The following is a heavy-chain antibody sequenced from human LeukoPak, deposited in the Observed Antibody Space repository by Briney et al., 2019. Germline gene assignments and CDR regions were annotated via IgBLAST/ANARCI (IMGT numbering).Heavy chain of an antibody. CDR2: ISAYNGNT. CDR1: GYTFTSYG. Sequence: ASVKVSCKASGYTFTSYGISWVRQAPGQGLEWMGRISAYNGNTNYAQNLQDRVTMTTDTSTSTAYMELRSLRSDDTAVYYCARSGSRLEWFGQTMGYCDNWGQGTLVTVSS. D-gene: IGHD3-10*01. CDR3: ARSGSRLEWFGQTMGYCDN. V-gene: IGHV1-18*01. J-gene: IGHJ4*02.